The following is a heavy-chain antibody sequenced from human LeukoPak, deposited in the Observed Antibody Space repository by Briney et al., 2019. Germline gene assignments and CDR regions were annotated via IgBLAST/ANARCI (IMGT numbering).Heavy chain of an antibody. Sequence: GASVKVSCKASGYTFTGYAIHWVRQAPGQGLEWMGWINPNSGGTIYAQKAQGRVTMTRNTSVSTAYLELSRLRADDTAVYYCARPFEKKIAVPDYFWGQGTLVTVSS. J-gene: IGHJ4*02. D-gene: IGHD1-14*01. V-gene: IGHV1-2*02. CDR3: ARPFEKKIAVPDYF. CDR1: GYTFTGYA. CDR2: INPNSGGT.